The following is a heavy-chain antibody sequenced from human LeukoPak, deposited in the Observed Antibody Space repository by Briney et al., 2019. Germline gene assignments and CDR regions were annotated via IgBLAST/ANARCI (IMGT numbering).Heavy chain of an antibody. Sequence: SEALSLTCTVSGGSISSGGYYWSWIRQHPGKGLEWIGYIYYSGSTYYNPSLKSRVTISVDTPKNQFSLKLSSVTAADTAVYYCARVPDRLRFDYWGQRTLVTVSS. CDR1: GGSISSGGYY. CDR3: ARVPDRLRFDY. CDR2: IYYSGST. J-gene: IGHJ4*02. D-gene: IGHD5-12*01. V-gene: IGHV4-31*03.